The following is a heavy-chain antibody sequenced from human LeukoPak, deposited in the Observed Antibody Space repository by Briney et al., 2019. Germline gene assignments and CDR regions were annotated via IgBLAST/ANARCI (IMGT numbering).Heavy chain of an antibody. D-gene: IGHD6-19*01. J-gene: IGHJ4*02. CDR1: GGSFSGYY. Sequence: SETLSLTCAVYGGSFSGYYWSWIRQPPGKGLEWIGEINHSGSTNYNPSLKSRVTISVDTSKNQFSLKLSSVTAADTAVYYCARGSSGWYFVGGRFDYWGRGTLVTVSS. CDR2: INHSGST. V-gene: IGHV4-34*01. CDR3: ARGSSGWYFVGGRFDY.